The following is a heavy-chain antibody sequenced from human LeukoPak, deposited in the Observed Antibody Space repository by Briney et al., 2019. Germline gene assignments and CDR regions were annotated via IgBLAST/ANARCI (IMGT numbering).Heavy chain of an antibody. D-gene: IGHD2-2*01. CDR2: INHSGST. V-gene: IGHV4-34*01. J-gene: IGHJ4*02. CDR3: ASAIVVVPAALGY. Sequence: SETLSLTCAVYGGSFSGYYWSWLRQPPGKGLEWIGEINHSGSTNYNPSLKSRVTISVDTSKNQFSLKLSSVTAADTAVYCCASAIVVVPAALGYWGQGTLVTVSS. CDR1: GGSFSGYY.